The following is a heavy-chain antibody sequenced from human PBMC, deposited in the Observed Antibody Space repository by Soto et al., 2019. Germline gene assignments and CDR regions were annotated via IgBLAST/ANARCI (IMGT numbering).Heavy chain of an antibody. V-gene: IGHV1-46*01. D-gene: IGHD3-16*02. CDR3: ARDLFYDYVWGSYRLELDY. CDR1: GYTFTSYY. Sequence: ASVKVSCKASGYTFTSYYMHWVRQAPGQGLEWMGIINPSGGSTSYAQKFQGRATMTRDTSTSTVYMELSSLRSEDTAVYYCARDLFYDYVWGSYRLELDYWGQGTLVTVSS. J-gene: IGHJ4*02. CDR2: INPSGGST.